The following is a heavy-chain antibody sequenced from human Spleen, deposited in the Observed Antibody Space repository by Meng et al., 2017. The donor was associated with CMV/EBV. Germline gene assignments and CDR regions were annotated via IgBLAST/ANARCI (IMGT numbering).Heavy chain of an antibody. J-gene: IGHJ4*02. D-gene: IGHD3-10*01. CDR1: GFIFENYG. CDR3: ARVVQWYGVDY. Sequence: GESLKISCVVSGFIFENYGMSWVRQVPGKGLEWVSNINWNGERTGYADSVKGRFTTSRDNAKSSLYVQMNSLRPEDTALYYCARVVQWYGVDYWGQGALVTVSS. V-gene: IGHV3-20*04. CDR2: INWNGERT.